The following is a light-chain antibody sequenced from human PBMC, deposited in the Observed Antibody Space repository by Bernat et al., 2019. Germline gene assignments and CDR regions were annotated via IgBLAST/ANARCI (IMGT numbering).Light chain of an antibody. CDR1: RSDVGRYKY. CDR3: SSFTTPDTYV. J-gene: IGLJ1*01. CDR2: DVS. V-gene: IGLV2-14*03. Sequence: QSALTQPASVAGSPGQSITISCTGTRSDVGRYKYVSWYQQYPGKAPKLLIYDVSNRPSGVSSRFSGSMSGKSAYLTISGLQAEDEADYYCSSFTTPDTYVFGTGTEVTFL.